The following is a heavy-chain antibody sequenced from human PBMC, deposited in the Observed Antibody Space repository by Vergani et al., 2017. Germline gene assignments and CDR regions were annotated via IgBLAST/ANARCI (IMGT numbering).Heavy chain of an antibody. J-gene: IGHJ6*02. CDR1: GFTFSNAW. D-gene: IGHD3-3*01. V-gene: IGHV3-15*01. CDR3: TTGVVTNMELVPGAGYYYGMDV. Sequence: EVQLVESGGGLVKPGGSLRLSCAASGFTFSNAWMSWVRQAPGKGLEWVGRIKSKTDGGTTDYAAPVKGRFTISRDDSKNTLYLQMNSLKTEDTAVYYCTTGVVTNMELVPGAGYYYGMDVWGQGTTVTVSS. CDR2: IKSKTDGGTT.